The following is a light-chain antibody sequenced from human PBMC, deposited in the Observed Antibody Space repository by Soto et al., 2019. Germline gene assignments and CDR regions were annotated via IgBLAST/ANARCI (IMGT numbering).Light chain of an antibody. Sequence: AIQMTQSPLSLSASVGDRVTITCRASQGIKNELGWYQQKPRKAPKLLIYAASSLQSGVPSRFSGSGSGTDFTLSISSLQPEDFATYYCLQDNSYPRTFGPGTKVEI. J-gene: IGKJ1*01. CDR2: AAS. CDR3: LQDNSYPRT. CDR1: QGIKNE. V-gene: IGKV1-6*01.